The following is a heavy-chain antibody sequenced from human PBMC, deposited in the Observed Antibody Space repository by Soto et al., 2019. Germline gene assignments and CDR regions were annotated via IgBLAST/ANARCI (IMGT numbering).Heavy chain of an antibody. V-gene: IGHV4-30-2*01. CDR3: VRRSPEDAFDI. J-gene: IGHJ3*02. Sequence: SETQSLTCTVSGGSLISGGYSWSWIRQPPGKGLQWIGHIYEGGNTYYTPSLESRVAISTDKSKNQFSLRLSSVTAADTAVYYCVRRSPEDAFDIWGQGTMVTLSS. CDR2: IYEGGNT. CDR1: GGSLISGGYS.